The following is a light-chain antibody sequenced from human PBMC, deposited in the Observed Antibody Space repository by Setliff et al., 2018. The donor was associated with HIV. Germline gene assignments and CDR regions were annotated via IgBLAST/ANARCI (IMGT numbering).Light chain of an antibody. CDR3: CSYTSSDTVV. V-gene: IGLV2-14*01. CDR2: EVS. Sequence: QSALTQPASVSGSPGQSITTACSGTTSDIGAYSFVSWYQQHPGKAPKLMIYEVSNRPSGVSNRLSGSKSGSTASLTISGLQAEDEGDYYCCSYTSSDTVVFGTGTRSPS. CDR1: TSDIGAYSF. J-gene: IGLJ1*01.